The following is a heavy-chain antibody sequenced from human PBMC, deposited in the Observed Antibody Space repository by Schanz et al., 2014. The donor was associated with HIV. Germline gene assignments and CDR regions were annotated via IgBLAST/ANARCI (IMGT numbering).Heavy chain of an antibody. CDR1: GFTFDNYG. V-gene: IGHV3-30*18. Sequence: QVRLVESGGGVVQPGRSLRLSCAASGFTFDNYGMHWVRQAPGKGLEWGAVISYDGTNKYYADSVKGRFTISRDNSKNTLYLQMKSLRPEDRAVYYCAKDRNYYDSRYRGKGNYYYYYGMDVWGQGTAVTVSS. CDR2: ISYDGTNK. J-gene: IGHJ6*02. D-gene: IGHD3-22*01. CDR3: AKDRNYYDSRYRGKGNYYYYYGMDV.